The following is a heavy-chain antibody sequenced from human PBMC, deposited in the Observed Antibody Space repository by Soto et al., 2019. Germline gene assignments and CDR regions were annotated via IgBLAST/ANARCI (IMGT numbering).Heavy chain of an antibody. D-gene: IGHD1-26*01. J-gene: IGHJ6*02. V-gene: IGHV1-69*13. CDR1: GGTFSSYA. CDR2: IIPIFGTA. CDR3: ARGESGSPPRGRYYYGMDV. Sequence: ASVKVSCKASGGTFSSYAISWVRQAPGQGLEWMGGIIPIFGTANYAQKFQGRVTITADESTSTAYMELSSLRSEDTAVYYCARGESGSPPRGRYYYGMDVWGQGTTVTVSS.